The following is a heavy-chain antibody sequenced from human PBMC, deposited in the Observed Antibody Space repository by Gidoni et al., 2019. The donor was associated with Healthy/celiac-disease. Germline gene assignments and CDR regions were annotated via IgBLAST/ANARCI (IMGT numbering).Heavy chain of an antibody. CDR1: GFSLSTSGMC. CDR3: ARSLAVAGRIDP. Sequence: QVTLRESGPALVKPTQTLTLPCTFSGFSLSTSGMCVSWIRQPPGKALEWLARIDWDDDKYYSTSLKTRLTISKDTSKNQVVLTMTNMDPVDTATYYCARSLAVAGRIDPWGQGTLVTVSS. V-gene: IGHV2-70*15. J-gene: IGHJ5*02. D-gene: IGHD6-19*01. CDR2: IDWDDDK.